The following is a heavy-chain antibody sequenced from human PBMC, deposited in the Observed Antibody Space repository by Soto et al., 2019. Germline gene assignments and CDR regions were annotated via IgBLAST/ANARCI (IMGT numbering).Heavy chain of an antibody. D-gene: IGHD1-1*01. V-gene: IGHV3-7*01. J-gene: IGHJ3*01. Sequence: GGSLRLSCVSSYFTFSTYWMAWLRQTPGKGLEFVANIRQDGREINYLDSGKGRFTISRDNAEKSLFLQMNSLRAEDTAVYYCATDRWTGAFDFRGQGTVVTVSS. CDR1: YFTFSTYW. CDR3: ATDRWTGAFDF. CDR2: IRQDGREI.